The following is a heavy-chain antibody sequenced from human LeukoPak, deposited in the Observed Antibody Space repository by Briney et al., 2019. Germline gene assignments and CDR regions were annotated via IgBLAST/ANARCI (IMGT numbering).Heavy chain of an antibody. J-gene: IGHJ6*02. CDR2: IKQAESER. V-gene: IGHV3-7*01. D-gene: IGHD3-10*01. CDR1: GFTISNYW. CDR3: ARGRFNYGWGIDG. Sequence: GGSLRLSCAASGFTISNYWMSWVRQAPGKGLEWVANIKQAESERFYVDSVKDRFIISRKNAENSVYLQMNSLSDEDTAVYYCARGRFNYGWGIDGWGQGTTVIVSS.